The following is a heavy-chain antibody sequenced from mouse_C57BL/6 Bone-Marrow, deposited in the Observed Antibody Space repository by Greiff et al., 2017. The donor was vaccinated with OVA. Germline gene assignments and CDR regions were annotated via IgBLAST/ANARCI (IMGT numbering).Heavy chain of an antibody. CDR2: IWGDGST. V-gene: IGHV2-3*01. J-gene: IGHJ4*01. CDR1: GFSLTSYG. D-gene: IGHD1-1*01. CDR3: AKGLRSLTTIGMDY. Sequence: VQLVESGPGLVAPSQSLSITCTVSGFSLTSYGVSWVRKPPGKGLEWLGVIWGDGSTNYHSALISRLSISKDNSKSQVFLKLNSLQTDDTATYYCAKGLRSLTTIGMDYWGQGTSVTVSS.